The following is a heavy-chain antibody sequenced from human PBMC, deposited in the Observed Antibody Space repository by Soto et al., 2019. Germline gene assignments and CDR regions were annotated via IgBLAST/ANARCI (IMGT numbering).Heavy chain of an antibody. J-gene: IGHJ4*02. D-gene: IGHD3-3*01. CDR1: GFTFDDYA. V-gene: IGHV3-9*01. CDR2: ISWNSDSI. CDR3: AKAAKTYDFWSGYYDY. Sequence: EVQLVESGGGLVQPGRSLRLSCAASGFTFDDYAMHWVRQAPGKGLEWVSGISWNSDSIGYADSVKGRFTISRDKAKNSLYLQMNSLRAEDTAFYYCAKAAKTYDFWSGYYDYWGQGTLVTVSS.